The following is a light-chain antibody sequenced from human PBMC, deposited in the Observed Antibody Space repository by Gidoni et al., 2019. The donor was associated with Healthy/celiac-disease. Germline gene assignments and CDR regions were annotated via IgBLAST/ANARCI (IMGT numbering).Light chain of an antibody. V-gene: IGKV1-17*03. Sequence: DIQLTQSPSALSASVGDRVTLTCRSSQGISNYLAWFQQKPGTVPKRLIYAASILQSGVPSRFSGSGSWTEFTLTISSLQPEDFATYYCLQHNSYPXTFGQGTKVEIK. CDR3: LQHNSYPXT. CDR1: QGISNY. CDR2: AAS. J-gene: IGKJ1*01.